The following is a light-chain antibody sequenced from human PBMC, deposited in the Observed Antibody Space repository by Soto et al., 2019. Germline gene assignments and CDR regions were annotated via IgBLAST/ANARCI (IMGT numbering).Light chain of an antibody. Sequence: QSALTQPASVSGSPGQSITISCTGTSSDVGGYNYVSWYQQHPGKAPKLIICDVSNRPSGVSSRFSGSKSGNTASLIISGLQAEDEADYYCSSFTSSTTLYVFGTGTKVTVL. V-gene: IGLV2-14*03. CDR2: DVS. CDR3: SSFTSSTTLYV. J-gene: IGLJ1*01. CDR1: SSDVGGYNY.